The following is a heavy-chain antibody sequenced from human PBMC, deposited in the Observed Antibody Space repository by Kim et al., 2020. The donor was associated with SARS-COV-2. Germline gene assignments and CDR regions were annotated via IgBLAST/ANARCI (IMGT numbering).Heavy chain of an antibody. J-gene: IGHJ4*02. CDR3: ATEYSSSSAFDY. CDR1: GFTFSTYG. D-gene: IGHD6-6*01. V-gene: IGHV3-33*01. CDR2: IWNDGSNK. Sequence: GGSLRLSCAASGFTFSTYGMHWVRQAPGKGLEWVAMIWNDGSNKYYADSMKGRFTISRDNSKNTLYLQKTSLRAEDTAVYYCATEYSSSSAFDYWGQGTLVTVSS.